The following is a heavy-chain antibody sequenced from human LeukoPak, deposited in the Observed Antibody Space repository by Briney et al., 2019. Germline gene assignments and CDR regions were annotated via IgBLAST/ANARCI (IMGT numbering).Heavy chain of an antibody. CDR1: GYTFTGYY. V-gene: IGHV1-2*02. D-gene: IGHD3-10*01. J-gene: IGHJ6*02. Sequence: SSVKVSCKASGYTFTGYYMHWVGQAPGQGLEWMGWINPNSGGTNYAQKFQGRVTMTRDTSISTAYMELSRLRSDDTAVYYCARDLGESVHDGGKDIWGQGTTVTVSS. CDR2: INPNSGGT. CDR3: ARDLGESVHDGGKDI.